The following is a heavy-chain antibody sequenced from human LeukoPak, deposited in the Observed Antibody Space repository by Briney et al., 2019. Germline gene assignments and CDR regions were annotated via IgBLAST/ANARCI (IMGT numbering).Heavy chain of an antibody. Sequence: GGSLRLSCAASGFTFDDYAMHWVRQAPGKGLEWVSGISWNSGSIGYADSVKGRFTISRDNAKNSLYLQMNSLRAEDMALYYCAKGSRDSSSWYYFDYWGQGTLVTVSS. D-gene: IGHD6-13*01. CDR2: ISWNSGSI. CDR3: AKGSRDSSSWYYFDY. CDR1: GFTFDDYA. J-gene: IGHJ4*02. V-gene: IGHV3-9*03.